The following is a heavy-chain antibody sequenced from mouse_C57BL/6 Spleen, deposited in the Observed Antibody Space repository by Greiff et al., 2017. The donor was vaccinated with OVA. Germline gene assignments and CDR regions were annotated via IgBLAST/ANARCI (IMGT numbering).Heavy chain of an antibody. J-gene: IGHJ3*01. Sequence: VQLQQPGAELVKPGASVKMSCKASGYTFTSYWITWVKQRPGQGLEWIGDIYPGSGSTNYNEKFKSKATLTVDTSSSTAYMQLSSLTSEDSAVYYCARWDYGNYEGIAYWGQGTLVTVSA. V-gene: IGHV1-55*01. CDR1: GYTFTSYW. CDR3: ARWDYGNYEGIAY. CDR2: IYPGSGST. D-gene: IGHD2-1*01.